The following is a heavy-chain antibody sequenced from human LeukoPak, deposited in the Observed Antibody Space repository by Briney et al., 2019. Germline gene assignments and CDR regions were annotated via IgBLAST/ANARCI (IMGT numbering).Heavy chain of an antibody. V-gene: IGHV3-33*06. Sequence: GGSLRLSCAASGLTFSSYGMHWVRQAPGKGLEWVAVIWYDGSNKYYADSVKGRFTISRDNSKNTLYLQMNSLRAEDTAVYYCAKDTTSGFEIVGAFDIWGQGTMVTVSS. CDR3: AKDTTSGFEIVGAFDI. CDR1: GLTFSSYG. D-gene: IGHD3-22*01. J-gene: IGHJ3*02. CDR2: IWYDGSNK.